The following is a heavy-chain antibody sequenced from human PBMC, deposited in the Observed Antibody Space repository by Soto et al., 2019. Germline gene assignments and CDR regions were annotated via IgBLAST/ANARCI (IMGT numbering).Heavy chain of an antibody. J-gene: IGHJ6*02. V-gene: IGHV4-39*01. Sequence: SETLSLTCTVSGGSISSSSYYWGWIRQPPGKGLEWIGSIYYSGSTYYNPSLKSRVTISVDTSKNQFSLKLSSVTAADTAVYYCARVDTAMPGGMDVWGQGTTVTV. CDR1: GGSISSSSYY. D-gene: IGHD5-18*01. CDR3: ARVDTAMPGGMDV. CDR2: IYYSGST.